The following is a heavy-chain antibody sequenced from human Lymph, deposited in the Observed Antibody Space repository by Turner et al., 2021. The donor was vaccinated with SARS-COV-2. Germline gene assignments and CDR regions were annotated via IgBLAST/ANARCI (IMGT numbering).Heavy chain of an antibody. D-gene: IGHD2-21*02. V-gene: IGHV3-21*01. J-gene: IGHJ4*02. CDR2: ITFTSSYI. CDR3: ARGPPDFPYYFDY. Sequence: EVQLVESEGGLVQPGGSLRLSCAASGFTFSRHSINWVRQAPGKGLEWVSSITFTSSYIYYADSVKGRFTISRDNAKNSLYLQMNSLRAEDTAVYYCARGPPDFPYYFDYWGQGTLVTVSS. CDR1: GFTFSRHS.